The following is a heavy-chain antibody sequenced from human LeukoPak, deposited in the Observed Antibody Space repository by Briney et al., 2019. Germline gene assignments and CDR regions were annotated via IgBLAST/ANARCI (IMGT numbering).Heavy chain of an antibody. D-gene: IGHD6-13*01. CDR3: ARGYSSFSYYGMDV. J-gene: IGHJ6*02. Sequence: PSQTLSLTCALSGDSVSSNSATWNWIRQSPSRGLEWLVRTYYRSKWFNDYVGSVKSRITINPDTSKNQLSLQLSSVTPEDTAVYYCARGYSSFSYYGMDVWGQGTTVTVSS. V-gene: IGHV6-1*01. CDR2: TYYRSKWFN. CDR1: GDSVSSNSAT.